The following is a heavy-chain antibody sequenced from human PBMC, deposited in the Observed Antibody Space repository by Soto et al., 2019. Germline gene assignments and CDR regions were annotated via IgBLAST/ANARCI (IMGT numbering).Heavy chain of an antibody. CDR3: AVRSGRAAY. J-gene: IGHJ4*02. CDR1: GGSISSGDYY. V-gene: IGHV4-34*01. Sequence: SETLSLTCTVSGGSISSGDYYWSWIRQPPGKGLEWIGEINHSGSTNYNPSLKSRVTISVDTSKNQFSLKLSSVTAADTAVYYCAVRSGRAAYWGQGTLVTVSS. CDR2: INHSGST. D-gene: IGHD1-26*01.